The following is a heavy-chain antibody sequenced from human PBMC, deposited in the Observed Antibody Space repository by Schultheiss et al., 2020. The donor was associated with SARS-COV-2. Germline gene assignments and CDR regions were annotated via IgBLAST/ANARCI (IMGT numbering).Heavy chain of an antibody. Sequence: GGSLRLSCSASGFTFSSYAMSWVRQAPGKGLEWVSAISGSGGSTYYADSVKGRFTISRDNSKNTLYLQMNSLRAEDTAVYYCAKTLGRIAARRTDYWGQGTLVNVSS. V-gene: IGHV3-23*01. CDR2: ISGSGGST. CDR3: AKTLGRIAARRTDY. J-gene: IGHJ4*02. D-gene: IGHD6-6*01. CDR1: GFTFSSYA.